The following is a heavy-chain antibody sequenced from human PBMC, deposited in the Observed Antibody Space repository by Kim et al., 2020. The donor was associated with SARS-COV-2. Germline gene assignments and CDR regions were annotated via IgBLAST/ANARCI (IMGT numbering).Heavy chain of an antibody. D-gene: IGHD6-13*01. Sequence: GGSLRLSCAASGFTVSSNYMSWVRQAPGKGLEWVSVIYSGGSTYYADSVKGRFTISRHNSKNTQYLQMNSLRAEDTAVYYCASHIAAAGTHSSDYYFDYWGQGTLVTVSS. J-gene: IGHJ4*02. CDR3: ASHIAAAGTHSSDYYFDY. V-gene: IGHV3-53*04. CDR1: GFTVSSNY. CDR2: IYSGGST.